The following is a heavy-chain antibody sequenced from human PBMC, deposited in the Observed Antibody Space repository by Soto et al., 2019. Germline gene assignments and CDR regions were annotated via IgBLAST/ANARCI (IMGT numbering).Heavy chain of an antibody. V-gene: IGHV4-59*08. Sequence: SETLSLTCTVSGGSSSSYYWSWIRQPPGKGLEWIGYIYYSGSTNYNPSLKSRVTISVDTSKNQFSLKLSSVTAADTAVYYCARVTGVSGYYYYYYYMDVWGKGTTVTSP. D-gene: IGHD1-20*01. CDR3: ARVTGVSGYYYYYYYMDV. CDR2: IYYSGST. CDR1: GGSSSSYY. J-gene: IGHJ6*03.